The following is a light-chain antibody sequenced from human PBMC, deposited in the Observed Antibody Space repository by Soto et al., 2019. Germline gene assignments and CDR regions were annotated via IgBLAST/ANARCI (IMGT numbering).Light chain of an antibody. CDR1: QSISTW. V-gene: IGKV1-5*03. CDR3: QQYNTYSRT. CDR2: KAS. Sequence: DIPMTQSPSTLSASVGDRVTITCRASQSISTWLAWYQQKPGKAPKVLIYKASSLESGVPSRFSGSGSGTEFTLTISSPQPDDFATYYCQQYNTYSRTFGQGTKVEIK. J-gene: IGKJ1*01.